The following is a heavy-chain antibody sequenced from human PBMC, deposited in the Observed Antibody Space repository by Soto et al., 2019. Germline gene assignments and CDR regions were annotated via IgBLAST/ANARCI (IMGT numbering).Heavy chain of an antibody. J-gene: IGHJ3*02. CDR3: ARSLLGYCSGGSCYGDDAFDI. Sequence: PSETLSLTCTVSGGSISSYYWSWIRQPPGKGLEWIGYIYYSGSTNYNPSLKSRVTISVDRSKNQFSLKLSSVTAADTAVYYCARSLLGYCSGGSCYGDDAFDIWGQGTMVTVSS. V-gene: IGHV4-59*12. CDR2: IYYSGST. D-gene: IGHD2-15*01. CDR1: GGSISSYY.